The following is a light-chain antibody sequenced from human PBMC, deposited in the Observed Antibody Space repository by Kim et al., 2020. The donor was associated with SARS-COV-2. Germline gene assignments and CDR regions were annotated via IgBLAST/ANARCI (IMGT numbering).Light chain of an antibody. CDR2: GTS. Sequence: PGEGATVSCRASQSVRSGSVAWYQQKPGQTPRLLIYGTSNRATGIPDRFSGSGSGTDFTLTITRLDPEDFAVYYCQQYHDSSSTFGQGTKVE. V-gene: IGKV3-20*01. CDR1: QSVRSGS. CDR3: QQYHDSSST. J-gene: IGKJ1*01.